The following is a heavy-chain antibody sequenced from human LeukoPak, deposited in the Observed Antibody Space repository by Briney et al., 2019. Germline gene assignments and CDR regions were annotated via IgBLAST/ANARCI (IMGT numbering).Heavy chain of an antibody. Sequence: GRSLRLSCAASGFTFSSYGMHWVRQAPGKGLEWVAVISYDGSNKYYADSVKGRFTISRDNSKNTLYLQMNSLTGEDSAVYYCVAVTGRPAGGGVYYWGQGTLVTVSS. D-gene: IGHD6-19*01. CDR3: VAVTGRPAGGGVYY. V-gene: IGHV3-30*03. CDR1: GFTFSSYG. J-gene: IGHJ4*02. CDR2: ISYDGSNK.